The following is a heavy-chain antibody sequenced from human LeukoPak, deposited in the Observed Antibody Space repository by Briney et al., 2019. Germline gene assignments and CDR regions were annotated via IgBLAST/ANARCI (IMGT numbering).Heavy chain of an antibody. J-gene: IGHJ4*02. Sequence: GGSLRLSCAASGFIFNSYGMSWVRQAPGKGLEWVSGISRSGFSTDYADSVKGRFTTSRDKSKNTLYLQMNSLTAEDTAVYYCAKDKYSSSSGGFDYWGQGTLVTVSS. CDR1: GFIFNSYG. D-gene: IGHD6-6*01. CDR2: ISRSGFST. V-gene: IGHV3-23*01. CDR3: AKDKYSSSSGGFDY.